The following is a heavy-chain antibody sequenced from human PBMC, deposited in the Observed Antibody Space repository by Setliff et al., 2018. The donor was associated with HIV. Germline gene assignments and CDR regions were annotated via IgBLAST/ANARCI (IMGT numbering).Heavy chain of an antibody. D-gene: IGHD2-15*01. CDR2: ISDSGST. J-gene: IGHJ3*02. CDR3: ARGCSGGTCTSDAFDI. Sequence: ASETLSLTCTVSGDSVSFYYWSWIRQSPGKGLEWLAYISDSGSTNYNPSLKSRVTMSLDTSKNQFSLNLSSVTTADTSVYYCARGCSGGTCTSDAFDIWGQGTMVTV. V-gene: IGHV4-59*02. CDR1: GDSVSFYY.